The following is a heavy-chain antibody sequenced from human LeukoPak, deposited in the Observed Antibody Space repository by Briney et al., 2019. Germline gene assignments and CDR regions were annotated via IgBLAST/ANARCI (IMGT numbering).Heavy chain of an antibody. CDR3: TRDYRNLGFDM. CDR1: GIPFSDFY. D-gene: IGHD1-14*01. J-gene: IGHJ3*02. Sequence: PGGSLRLSCVVSGIPFSDFYMNWIRQAPGKGLEWISYVSSSSSYTDYAESVKGRFTISRDNAKNTLYLQMNILTAEDTALYYCTRDYRNLGFDMWGQGTMVTVSS. CDR2: VSSSSSYT. V-gene: IGHV3-11*06.